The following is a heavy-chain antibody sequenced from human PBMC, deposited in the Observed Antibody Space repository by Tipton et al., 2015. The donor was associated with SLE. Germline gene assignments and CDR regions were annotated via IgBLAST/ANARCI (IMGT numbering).Heavy chain of an antibody. CDR2: IYAGGTT. D-gene: IGHD3-3*01. CDR3: AKGAYDFWSGYYTGDWYFDL. V-gene: IGHV3-NL1*01. Sequence: SLRLSCAASGFIFSNYPMHWVRQAPGKGLEWVSVIYAGGTTYYADSVKGRFTISRDISKNTLYLQMNSLRAEDTAVYYCAKGAYDFWSGYYTGDWYFDLWGRGTLVTVSS. CDR1: GFIFSNYP. J-gene: IGHJ2*01.